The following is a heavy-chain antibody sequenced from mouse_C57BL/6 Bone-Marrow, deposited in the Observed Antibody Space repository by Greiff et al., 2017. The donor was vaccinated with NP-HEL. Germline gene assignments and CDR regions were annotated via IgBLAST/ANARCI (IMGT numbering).Heavy chain of an antibody. CDR1: GYTFTDYN. CDR2: INPNNCGT. Sequence: VQLKESGPELVKPGASVKMSCKASGYTFTDYNMHWVKQSHGKSLEWIGYINPNNCGTSYNQKFKGKATLTVNKSSSTAYMELRSLTSEDSAVYYCAREGARYYSNSGYAMDYWGQGTSVTVSS. J-gene: IGHJ4*01. V-gene: IGHV1-22*01. D-gene: IGHD2-5*01. CDR3: AREGARYYSNSGYAMDY.